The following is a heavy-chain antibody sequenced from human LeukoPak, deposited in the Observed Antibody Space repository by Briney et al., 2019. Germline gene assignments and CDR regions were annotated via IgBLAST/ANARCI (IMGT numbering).Heavy chain of an antibody. D-gene: IGHD1-26*01. Sequence: SQTLSLTCAISGDSVSRKGAAWNWIRQSPSRGLEWLGRTSYSSKWYNDYAVSMKSRIIISADTSKNQFSLQLNSVTPEDSAVYYCARSQGDMDVWGKGTSVTVSS. J-gene: IGHJ6*03. CDR2: TSYSSKWYN. CDR3: ARSQGDMDV. V-gene: IGHV6-1*01. CDR1: GDSVSRKGAA.